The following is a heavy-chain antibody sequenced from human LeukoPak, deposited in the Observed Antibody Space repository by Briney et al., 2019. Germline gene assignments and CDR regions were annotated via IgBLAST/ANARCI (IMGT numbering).Heavy chain of an antibody. CDR1: GFTVSSNY. CDR2: IYSGGST. D-gene: IGHD5-18*01. Sequence: PGGSLRLFCAASGFTVSSNYMSWVRQAPGKGLEWVSVIYSGGSTYYADSVKGRFTISRDNAKNSLYLQMNSLGAEDTAVYYCARVSPERGYSYGPLDNYFDYWGQGTLVTVSS. J-gene: IGHJ4*02. V-gene: IGHV3-66*01. CDR3: ARVSPERGYSYGPLDNYFDY.